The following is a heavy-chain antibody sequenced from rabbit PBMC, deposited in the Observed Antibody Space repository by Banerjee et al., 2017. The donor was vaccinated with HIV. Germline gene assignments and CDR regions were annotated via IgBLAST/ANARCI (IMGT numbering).Heavy chain of an antibody. CDR2: NGDK. D-gene: IGHD4-1*01. V-gene: IGHV1S43*01. Sequence: NGDKWFASWVNGRFTISRSTSLNTVTLQMTSLTAADTATYFCARDLAGVIGWNFGLWGPGTLVTVS. J-gene: IGHJ6*01. CDR3: ARDLAGVIGWNFGL.